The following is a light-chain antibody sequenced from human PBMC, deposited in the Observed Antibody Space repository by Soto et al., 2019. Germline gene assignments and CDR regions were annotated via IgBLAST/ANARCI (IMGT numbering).Light chain of an antibody. CDR1: SSDVGGYKY. CDR3: SSYTGSSTLV. J-gene: IGLJ3*02. Sequence: QSVLTQPASVSGSPGQSITISCTGTSSDVGGYKYVSWYQQHPGKAPKLMIYEVNNRPSGVSNRFSGSKSGNTASLTISGLQAEDEADYYCSSYTGSSTLVFGGGTKLTVL. CDR2: EVN. V-gene: IGLV2-14*01.